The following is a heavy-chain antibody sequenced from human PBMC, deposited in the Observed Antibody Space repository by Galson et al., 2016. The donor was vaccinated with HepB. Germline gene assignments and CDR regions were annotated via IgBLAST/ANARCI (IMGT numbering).Heavy chain of an antibody. CDR3: ARGHLVVPFSFYFDY. CDR1: GDSVPSKSAA. CDR2: TYHTSNWYS. J-gene: IGHJ4*02. V-gene: IGHV6-1*01. D-gene: IGHD2-15*01. Sequence: CAISGDSVPSKSAAWNWIRHSPSRGLEWLGRTYHTSNWYSDYAVSVKSRITINPDTSKNQISLQLNSVTPEDTAVYYCARGHLVVPFSFYFDYWGQGSLVTVSS.